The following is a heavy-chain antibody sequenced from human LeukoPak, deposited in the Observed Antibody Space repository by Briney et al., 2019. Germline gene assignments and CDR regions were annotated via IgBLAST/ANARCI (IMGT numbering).Heavy chain of an antibody. V-gene: IGHV3-7*01. J-gene: IGHJ4*02. CDR1: GFTFSSYW. D-gene: IGHD6-13*01. CDR2: IKQDGSEK. Sequence: GGSLRLSCAASGFTFSSYWMSWVRQAPGKGLEWVANIKQDGSEKFYVDSVKGRFTISRDNAKNSLYVQMNSLRVEDTAVYYCARDRGSSWFDYWGQGTLVTVSS. CDR3: ARDRGSSWFDY.